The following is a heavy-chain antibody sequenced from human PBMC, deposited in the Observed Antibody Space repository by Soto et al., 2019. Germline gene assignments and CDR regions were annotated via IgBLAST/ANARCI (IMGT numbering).Heavy chain of an antibody. CDR1: GFTFSSYA. J-gene: IGHJ6*02. Sequence: GGSLRLSCAASGFTFSSYAMHWVRQAPGKGLEWVAVISYDGSNKYYADSVKGRFTISRDNSKNTLYLQMNSLRAEDTAVYYCAREEYCTNGVCYLGGMDAWGQGTTVTVSS. D-gene: IGHD2-8*01. CDR3: AREEYCTNGVCYLGGMDA. CDR2: ISYDGSNK. V-gene: IGHV3-30-3*01.